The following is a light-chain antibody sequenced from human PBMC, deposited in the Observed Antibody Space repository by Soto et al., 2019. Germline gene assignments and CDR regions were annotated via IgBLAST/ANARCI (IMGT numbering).Light chain of an antibody. Sequence: QSALTQPRSVSASPGQSVAISCTGTSSDVGGYDYVSWYQQHPGKAPKLMIYDVHKRPSGVPDRFSGSKSGNTASLTISGLQAEDEADYYCCSFAGAPYVFGPGTKVTVL. J-gene: IGLJ1*01. CDR1: SSDVGGYDY. V-gene: IGLV2-11*01. CDR3: CSFAGAPYV. CDR2: DVH.